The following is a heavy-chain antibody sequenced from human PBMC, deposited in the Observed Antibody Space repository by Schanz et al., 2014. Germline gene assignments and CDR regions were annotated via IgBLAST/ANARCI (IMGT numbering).Heavy chain of an antibody. CDR1: GYTFTSYG. Sequence: QVQLVQSGAEVKKPGASVKVSCKASGYTFTSYGISWVRQAPGQGPEWMGWISDYNADTKYAQKVQGRVTMTTDTSKSTAYLELRSLSAADTAVYYCAGATYSSSWYGGSEYFQPWGQGTLVTVSS. CDR3: AGATYSSSWYGGSEYFQP. CDR2: ISDYNADT. J-gene: IGHJ1*01. D-gene: IGHD6-13*01. V-gene: IGHV1-18*04.